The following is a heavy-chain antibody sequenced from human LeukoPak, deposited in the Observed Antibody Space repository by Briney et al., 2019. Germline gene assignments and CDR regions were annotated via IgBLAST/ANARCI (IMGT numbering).Heavy chain of an antibody. Sequence: GGTLSFSCAASAFTFSSYAMSWVRQGPGKGLEWVSAVNGSGGSTYYEDSVKGRFTISRDNSKNTLYLQMNSLRAEDTAVYYCAKGEFGYCSSTSCPNWFDPWGQGTLVTVSS. V-gene: IGHV3-23*01. D-gene: IGHD2-2*01. CDR3: AKGEFGYCSSTSCPNWFDP. CDR1: AFTFSSYA. J-gene: IGHJ5*02. CDR2: VNGSGGST.